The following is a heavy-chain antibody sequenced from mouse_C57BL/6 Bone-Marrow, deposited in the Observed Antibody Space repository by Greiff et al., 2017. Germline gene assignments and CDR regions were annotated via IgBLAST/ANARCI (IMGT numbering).Heavy chain of an antibody. CDR1: GYTFTSYG. CDR3: ARGWLEGYWYFDV. CDR2: IYPRSGNT. D-gene: IGHD1-1*02. Sequence: QVQLQQSGAELAWPGASVKLSCKASGYTFTSYGISWVKQRTGQGLEWIGEIYPRSGNTYYNEKFKVKAPLTADKSSSTSDVELLSLTSEDAAVYFCARGWLEGYWYFDVWGTGTTVTVSS. V-gene: IGHV1-81*01. J-gene: IGHJ1*03.